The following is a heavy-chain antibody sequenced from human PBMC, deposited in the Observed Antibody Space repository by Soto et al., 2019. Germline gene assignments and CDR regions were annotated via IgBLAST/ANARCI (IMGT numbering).Heavy chain of an antibody. CDR2: IYYVGSA. V-gene: IGHV4-59*08. CDR3: ARHSHNGGDYDY. Sequence: PSETLSLTCTVSGASITSYYWSWIRQPPGKGLEWIGYIYYVGSANYNPSLQSRVTISVDTSRNQFSLKLSSVTAADTAVYYCARHSHNGGDYDYWGQGTLVTVS. D-gene: IGHD4-17*01. CDR1: GASITSYY. J-gene: IGHJ4*02.